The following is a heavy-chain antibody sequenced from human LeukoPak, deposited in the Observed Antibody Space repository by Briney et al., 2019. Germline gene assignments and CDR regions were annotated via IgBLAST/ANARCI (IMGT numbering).Heavy chain of an antibody. D-gene: IGHD6-19*01. CDR2: ISYDGSNK. CDR3: AKDRRWIAVAGGYYYYYYMDV. V-gene: IGHV3-30*18. J-gene: IGHJ6*03. Sequence: PGGSLRLSCAAFGFIVRSNHINWVRQAPGKGLEWVAVISYDGSNKYYADSVKGRFTISRDNSKNTLYLQMNSLRAEDTAVYYCAKDRRWIAVAGGYYYYYYMDVWGKGTTVTVSS. CDR1: GFIVRSNH.